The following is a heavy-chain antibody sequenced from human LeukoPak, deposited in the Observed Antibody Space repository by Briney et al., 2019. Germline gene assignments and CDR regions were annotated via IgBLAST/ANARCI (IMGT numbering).Heavy chain of an antibody. J-gene: IGHJ4*02. V-gene: IGHV4-38-2*01. CDR2: IYHTGST. Sequence: SETLSLTCGVSGYSISRGYYWAWIRQPPGKGLEWIGTIYHTGSTYYTPSLGSRVTISVDTSKNEFSLNLNSVTAADTAVYYCARAGWIITSGIDYWGQGVLVTVSS. CDR3: ARAGWIITSGIDY. D-gene: IGHD3-10*01. CDR1: GYSISRGYY.